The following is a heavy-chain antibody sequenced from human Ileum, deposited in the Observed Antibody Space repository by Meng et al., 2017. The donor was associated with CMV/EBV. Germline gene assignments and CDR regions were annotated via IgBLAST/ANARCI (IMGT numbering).Heavy chain of an antibody. CDR1: TFNLNNYG. Sequence: GGSLRLSCAASTFNLNNYGMNWVRQAPGKGLEWVSGISGSDGRTYYADSVKGHFTISRDNSKNTLFLQMNSLRVEDTAVYYCANSGLRDWGQGTLVTVSS. D-gene: IGHD4-17*01. CDR3: ANSGLRD. CDR2: ISGSDGRT. J-gene: IGHJ4*02. V-gene: IGHV3-23*01.